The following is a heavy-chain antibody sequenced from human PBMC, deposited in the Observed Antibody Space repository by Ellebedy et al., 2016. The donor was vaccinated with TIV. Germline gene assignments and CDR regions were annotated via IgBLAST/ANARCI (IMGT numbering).Heavy chain of an antibody. CDR1: GFTVSSNY. CDR3: AKGRDYGDALGWYFDL. Sequence: GGSLRLXXAASGFTVSSNYMSWVRQAPGKGLEWVSVIYSGGSTYYADSVKGRFTISRDNSKNTLYLQMNSLRAEDTAVYYCAKGRDYGDALGWYFDLWGRGTLVTVSS. D-gene: IGHD4-17*01. J-gene: IGHJ2*01. CDR2: IYSGGST. V-gene: IGHV3-66*01.